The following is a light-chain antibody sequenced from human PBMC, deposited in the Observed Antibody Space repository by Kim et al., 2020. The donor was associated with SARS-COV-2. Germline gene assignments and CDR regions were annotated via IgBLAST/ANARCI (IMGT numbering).Light chain of an antibody. CDR2: RDS. CDR3: QVWDSSTAV. Sequence: SYELTQPLSVSVALGQTARITCGGNNIGSKNVHWYQQKPGQAPVLVIYRDSNRSSGIPERFSGSNSGNTATLTISRAHAGDEADYYCQVWDSSTAVFGGG. V-gene: IGLV3-9*01. J-gene: IGLJ2*01. CDR1: NIGSKN.